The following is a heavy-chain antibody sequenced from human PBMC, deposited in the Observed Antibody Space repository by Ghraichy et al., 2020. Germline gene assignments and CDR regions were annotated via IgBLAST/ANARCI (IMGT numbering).Heavy chain of an antibody. CDR3: ARDGPPLIGQGEYYYYGMDV. J-gene: IGHJ6*02. CDR2: ISAYNGNT. Sequence: ASVKVSCKASGYTFTSYGISWVRQAPGQGLEWMGWISAYNGNTNYAQKLQGRVTMTTDTSTSTAYMELRSLRSDDTAVYYCARDGPPLIGQGEYYYYGMDVWGQGTTVTVSS. CDR1: GYTFTSYG. D-gene: IGHD2-15*01. V-gene: IGHV1-18*01.